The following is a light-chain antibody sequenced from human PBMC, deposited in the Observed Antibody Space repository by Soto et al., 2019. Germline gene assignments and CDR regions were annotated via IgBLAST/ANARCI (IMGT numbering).Light chain of an antibody. CDR2: GAS. J-gene: IGKJ2*01. CDR1: QSVSSSN. Sequence: EIVLTQSPGTLSLSLGERATLSCRASQSVSSSNLAWYQRKPGQAPRLLIYGASSRATGIPDRFSGSGSGTDFTLTISRLEPEDFEVYYCQQYGGSPLYTFGQGTKLEIK. CDR3: QQYGGSPLYT. V-gene: IGKV3-20*01.